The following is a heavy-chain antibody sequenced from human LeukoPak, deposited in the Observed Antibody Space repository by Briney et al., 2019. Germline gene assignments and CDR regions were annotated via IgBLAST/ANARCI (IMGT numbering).Heavy chain of an antibody. CDR2: ISGIGRST. J-gene: IGHJ4*02. CDR3: ANGRRGYGGRRFDY. V-gene: IGHV3-23*01. Sequence: GGSLTLPSSASRFTFNSYAMIRLPPAPGKGLEWVSAISGIGRSTYSADSAQGRLTISRDNSNNTLYLPINSLRAQGTAVYYCANGRRGYGGRRFDYWGQGTLVTVSS. CDR1: RFTFNSYA. D-gene: IGHD6-25*01.